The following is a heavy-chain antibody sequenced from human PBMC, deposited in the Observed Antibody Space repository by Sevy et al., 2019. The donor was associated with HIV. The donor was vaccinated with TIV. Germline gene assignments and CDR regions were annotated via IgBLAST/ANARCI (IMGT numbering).Heavy chain of an antibody. D-gene: IGHD6-13*01. CDR3: AKDRAYSSSRYYYYYYMDV. J-gene: IGHJ6*03. CDR2: ISYDGSNK. V-gene: IGHV3-30*18. Sequence: GGSLRLSCAASGFTFSSYGMHWVRQAPGKGLEWVAVISYDGSNKYYADSVKGRFTISRENSKNTLYLQMNSLRAEDTAVYYCAKDRAYSSSRYYYYYYMDVWGKGTTVTVSS. CDR1: GFTFSSYG.